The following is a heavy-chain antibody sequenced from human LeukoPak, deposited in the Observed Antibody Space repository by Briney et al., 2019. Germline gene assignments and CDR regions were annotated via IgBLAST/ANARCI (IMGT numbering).Heavy chain of an antibody. CDR3: ARSRSSGWSRYYFDY. CDR2: ISSSGSTI. J-gene: IGHJ4*02. Sequence: PGGSLRLSCAASGFTFSDYYMSWIRQAPGKGLEWVSYISSSGSTIYYADSVKGRFTISRYNAKNSLYLQMNSLRAEDTAVYYCARSRSSGWSRYYFDYWGQGTLVTVSS. V-gene: IGHV3-11*01. D-gene: IGHD6-19*01. CDR1: GFTFSDYY.